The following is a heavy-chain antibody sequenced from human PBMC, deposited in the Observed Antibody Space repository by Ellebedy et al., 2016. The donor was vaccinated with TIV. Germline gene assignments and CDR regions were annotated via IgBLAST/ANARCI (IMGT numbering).Heavy chain of an antibody. J-gene: IGHJ6*03. Sequence: PGGSLRLSCAASDFTFSGSVMHWVRQASGKGLEWVGRIRDKDDNYATAYAASVKGRFTISRDDSKNTAYLQMNSLKTEDTAVYYCTRIPGNFHMDVWGKGTTVTVSS. CDR2: IRDKDDNYAT. D-gene: IGHD1-7*01. CDR3: TRIPGNFHMDV. CDR1: DFTFSGSV. V-gene: IGHV3-73*01.